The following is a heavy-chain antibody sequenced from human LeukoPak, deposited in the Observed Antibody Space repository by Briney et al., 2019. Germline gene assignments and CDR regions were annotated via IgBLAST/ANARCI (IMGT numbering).Heavy chain of an antibody. Sequence: GASVKASCKASGYTFTGYYIHWVRQAPGQGLEWMGWINPKSGGTNYAQKFQGRVTMTRDTSISTAYMELSRQRSDDTAIYYCARGDQRGYSYGNFDYWGQGTLVTVSS. CDR3: ARGDQRGYSYGNFDY. J-gene: IGHJ4*02. CDR2: INPKSGGT. D-gene: IGHD5-18*01. CDR1: GYTFTGYY. V-gene: IGHV1-2*02.